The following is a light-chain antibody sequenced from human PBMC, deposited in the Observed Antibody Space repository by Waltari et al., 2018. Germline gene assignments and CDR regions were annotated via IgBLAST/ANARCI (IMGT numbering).Light chain of an antibody. CDR1: SSNIGAGYA. J-gene: IGLJ1*01. Sequence: QSVLTQPPSVSGAPGQTVTISCTGSSSNIGAGYAVHWYQQLPGTAPKLLIYTKEKRPSGVPDRFSGSKFGTSASLTITGLQAEDEAEYYCQTSDSSLSLFVFGTGTMVTVL. CDR3: QTSDSSLSLFV. V-gene: IGLV1-40*01. CDR2: TKE.